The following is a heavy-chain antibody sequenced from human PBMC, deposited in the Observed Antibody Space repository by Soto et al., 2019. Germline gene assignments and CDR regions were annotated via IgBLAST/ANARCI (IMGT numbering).Heavy chain of an antibody. CDR1: GYTFTSYA. CDR2: INAGNGNT. V-gene: IGHV1-3*01. CDR3: ARDLAAAGRGDY. Sequence: QVPLVQSGAEVKKPGASVKVSCKASGYTFTSYAMHWVRQAPGQRLEWMGWINAGNGNTKYSQKFQGRVTITRDTSASTAYMELSSLRSEDTAVYYCARDLAAAGRGDYWGQGTLVTVSS. D-gene: IGHD6-13*01. J-gene: IGHJ4*02.